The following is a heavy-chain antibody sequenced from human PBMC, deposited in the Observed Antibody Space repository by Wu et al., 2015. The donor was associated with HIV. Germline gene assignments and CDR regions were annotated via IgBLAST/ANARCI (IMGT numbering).Heavy chain of an antibody. CDR1: GYTFTTYG. CDR2: ISANNGNT. D-gene: IGHD4-23*01. J-gene: IGHJ4*01. Sequence: QLVQSGAEVTKPGASVKVSCKASGYTFTTYGITWVRQAPGQGLEWMGWISANNGNTLHAQRFQGRLTIDXRHIHGHSLHGDGRAYNLDDTGLYFCARDLVPYYGGNSCLD. V-gene: IGHV1-18*01. CDR3: ARDLVPYYGGNSCLD.